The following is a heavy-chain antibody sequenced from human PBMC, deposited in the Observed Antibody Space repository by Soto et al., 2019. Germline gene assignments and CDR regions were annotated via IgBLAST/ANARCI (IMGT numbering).Heavy chain of an antibody. V-gene: IGHV3-7*01. J-gene: IGHJ6*02. CDR1: GFTFSSYW. D-gene: IGHD3-3*01. Sequence: EVQLVESGGGLVQPGGSLRLSCAASGFTFSSYWMSWVRQAPGKGLEWVANIKQDGSEKYYVDSVKGRFTISRDNAKNSLYLQMNSLRAEDTAVYYCARVGRITIFGVVNPYCMDVWGQGTTVTVSS. CDR2: IKQDGSEK. CDR3: ARVGRITIFGVVNPYCMDV.